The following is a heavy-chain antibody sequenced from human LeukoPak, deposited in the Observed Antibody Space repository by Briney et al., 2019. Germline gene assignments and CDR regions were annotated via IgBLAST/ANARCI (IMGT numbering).Heavy chain of an antibody. CDR3: AKIVDYYDSSGYHKEDY. CDR1: GFTFSSYA. J-gene: IGHJ4*02. Sequence: GGSLRLSCAASGFTFSSYAMSWVRQAPGKGLEWVSAISGSGGSTYYADSVKGRFTISRDNSKNALYLQMNSLRAEDTAVYYCAKIVDYYDSSGYHKEDYWGQGTLVTVS. D-gene: IGHD3-22*01. V-gene: IGHV3-23*01. CDR2: ISGSGGST.